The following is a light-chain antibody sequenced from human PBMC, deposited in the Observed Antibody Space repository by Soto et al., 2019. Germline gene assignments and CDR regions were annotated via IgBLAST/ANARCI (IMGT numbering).Light chain of an antibody. CDR3: QSYDNSLSGHVV. V-gene: IGLV1-40*01. Sequence: QPVLTQPPSVSGAPGQRVTISCTGSSSNIGALYDVNWYQQLPGTAPKLLIYDNNNRPSGVPDRFSSSKSGTSASLAITGLQAEDEADYYCQSYDNSLSGHVVFGGGTKVTVL. CDR1: SSNIGALYD. CDR2: DNN. J-gene: IGLJ2*01.